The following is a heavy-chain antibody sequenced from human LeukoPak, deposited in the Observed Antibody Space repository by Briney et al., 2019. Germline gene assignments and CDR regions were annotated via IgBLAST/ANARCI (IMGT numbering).Heavy chain of an antibody. CDR1: GFTFTSYA. CDR2: ISASGGTT. D-gene: IGHD3-10*01. CDR3: AKELTTLVRGVPNWFDS. Sequence: GGSLRLSCAASGFTFTSYAMSWVRQAPGKGLEWVSTISASGGTTHYADPVRGRFTISRDSSRNTLYLQMNSLRAEDTAVYYCAKELTTLVRGVPNWFDSWGQGTLVTVSS. V-gene: IGHV3-23*01. J-gene: IGHJ5*01.